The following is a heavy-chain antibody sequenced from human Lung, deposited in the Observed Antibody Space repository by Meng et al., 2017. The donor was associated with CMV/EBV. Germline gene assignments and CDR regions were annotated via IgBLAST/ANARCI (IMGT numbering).Heavy chain of an antibody. D-gene: IGHD2-2*01. CDR3: AKNVLPGALRDWFDP. Sequence: SGFTFSNYGLHWVRQAPSKGLEWVAVISYGGSNTYYADSVKGRFTISRDNSKNTLYLQMNSLRPEDAAVYYCAKNVLPGALRDWFDPWGQGILVTVSS. J-gene: IGHJ5*02. V-gene: IGHV3-30*18. CDR2: ISYGGSNT. CDR1: GFTFSNYG.